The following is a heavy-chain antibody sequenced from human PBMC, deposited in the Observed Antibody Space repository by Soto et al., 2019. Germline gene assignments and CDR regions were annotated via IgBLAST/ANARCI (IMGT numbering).Heavy chain of an antibody. V-gene: IGHV4-61*01. CDR2: IYYSGST. J-gene: IGHJ4*02. D-gene: IGHD5-18*01. Sequence: SETLSLTCTVSGGSVSSGSYYWSWIRQPPGKGLEWIGYIYYSGSTNYNPSLKSRVTISVDTSKNQFSLKLSSVTAADTAVYYCARARKLYESYGIDYWGQGTLVTVSS. CDR3: ARARKLYESYGIDY. CDR1: GGSVSSGSYY.